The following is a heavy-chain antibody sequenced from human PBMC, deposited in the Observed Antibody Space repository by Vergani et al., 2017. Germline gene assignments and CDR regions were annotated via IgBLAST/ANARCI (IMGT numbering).Heavy chain of an antibody. V-gene: IGHV4-34*01. D-gene: IGHD1-7*01. CDR2: INHSGST. CDR3: ASNTGTTIDY. Sequence: QVQLQQWGAGLLKPSETLSLTCAVYGGSFSGYYWSWIRQPPGKGLEWIGEINHSGSTNYNPSLKSRVTISVDTSKNQFSLKLSSVTAADTAVYYCASNTGTTIDYWGQGTLVTVSS. J-gene: IGHJ4*02. CDR1: GGSFSGYY.